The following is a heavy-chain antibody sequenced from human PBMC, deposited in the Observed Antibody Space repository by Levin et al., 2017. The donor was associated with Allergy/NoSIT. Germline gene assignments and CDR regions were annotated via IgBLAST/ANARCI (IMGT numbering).Heavy chain of an antibody. CDR3: ARGGRGSNGGWRGIEY. CDR1: GFTFSSYA. D-gene: IGHD7-27*01. V-gene: IGHV3-64*01. CDR2: ISSNGGSA. J-gene: IGHJ4*02. Sequence: GESLKISCAASGFTFSSYAMHWVRQAPGKGLEYVSAISSNGGSAYYTNSVKGRFTISRDNSKNTLYLQMGSLRAEDLAVYYCARGGRGSNGGWRGIEYWGQGTLVTVSS.